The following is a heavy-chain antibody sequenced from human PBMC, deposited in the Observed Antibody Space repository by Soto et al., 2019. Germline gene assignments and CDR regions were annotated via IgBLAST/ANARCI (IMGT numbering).Heavy chain of an antibody. CDR1: GGTFSSYT. Sequence: QVQLVQSGAEVKKPGSSVKVSCKASGGTFSSYTISWVRQAPGQGLEWMGRIIPILGIANYAQKFQGRVTITADKSTSTAYMELSSLRSEDTAVYYCARDGPWQTIFIRNLYGMDVWGQGTTVTVSS. J-gene: IGHJ6*02. CDR2: IIPILGIA. CDR3: ARDGPWQTIFIRNLYGMDV. V-gene: IGHV1-69*08. D-gene: IGHD3-3*01.